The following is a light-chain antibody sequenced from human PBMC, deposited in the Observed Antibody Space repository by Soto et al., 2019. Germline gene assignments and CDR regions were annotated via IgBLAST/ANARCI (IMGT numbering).Light chain of an antibody. J-gene: IGKJ1*01. CDR2: GAS. Sequence: EIVLTQSPGTLSLSPGERATLSCRASHFVASSYVAWYQQKPGQAPRLLIYGASSRATGIPDRFSGSGSGTDFTLTISRLEPEDFPVYYCQQYGSSPGTFGQGTKVDSK. CDR3: QQYGSSPGT. V-gene: IGKV3-20*01. CDR1: HFVASSY.